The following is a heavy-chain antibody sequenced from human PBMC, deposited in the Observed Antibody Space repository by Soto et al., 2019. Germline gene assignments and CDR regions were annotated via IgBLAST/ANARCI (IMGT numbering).Heavy chain of an antibody. CDR2: TNTDGSST. CDR3: ARGTRVIPAESDFDY. J-gene: IGHJ4*02. V-gene: IGHV3-74*01. Sequence: EVQLVESGGGLVQPGGSLRLSCAASGFTFSTYWMHWVRQAPGKGLVWVSRTNTDGSSTTYADPVEDRFTISRDNAKNTLYLPMNSLRAEDTAVYYCARGTRVIPAESDFDYWGQGTLVTVSS. CDR1: GFTFSTYW. D-gene: IGHD2-2*01.